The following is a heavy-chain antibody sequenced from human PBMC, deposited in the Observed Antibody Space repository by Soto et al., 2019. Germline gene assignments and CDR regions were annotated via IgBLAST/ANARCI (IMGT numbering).Heavy chain of an antibody. CDR2: INPSGGST. CDR3: ARDQYGSGSYPYNWFDP. Sequence: ASVKVSCKASGYTFTSYGISWVRQAPGQGLEWMGIINPSGGSTSYAQKFQGRVTMTRDTSTSTVYMELSSLRSEDTAVYYCARDQYGSGSYPYNWFDPWGQGTLVTVSS. J-gene: IGHJ5*02. D-gene: IGHD3-10*01. V-gene: IGHV1-46*01. CDR1: GYTFTSYG.